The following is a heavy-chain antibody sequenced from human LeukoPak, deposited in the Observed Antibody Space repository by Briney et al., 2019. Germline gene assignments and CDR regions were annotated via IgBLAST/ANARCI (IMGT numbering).Heavy chain of an antibody. CDR1: GFTFSSYS. CDR2: ISSSSSYI. V-gene: IGHV3-21*01. CDR3: ARGHIAAAGHFDY. J-gene: IGHJ4*02. D-gene: IGHD6-13*01. Sequence: GGSLRLSCAASGFTFSSYSMNWVRQAPGKGLEWVSSISSSSSYIYYADSVKGRFTISRDNAKNSLYLQMNSLRAEDTAVYYCARGHIAAAGHFDYWGQGTLVTVSS.